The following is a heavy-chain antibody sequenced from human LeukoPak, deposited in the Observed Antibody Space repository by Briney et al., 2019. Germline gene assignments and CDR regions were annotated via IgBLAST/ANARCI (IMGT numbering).Heavy chain of an antibody. V-gene: IGHV1-69*01. Sequence: SSVKVSCKASGGTFSSYAISWVRQAPGQGLEWMGGIIPIFGTANYAQKFLGRVTITADESTSTAYMELSSLRSEDTALYYCARDYFAYYYNSGSSAVDYWGQGTLVTVSS. CDR3: ARDYFAYYYNSGSSAVDY. CDR2: IIPIFGTA. J-gene: IGHJ4*02. D-gene: IGHD3-10*01. CDR1: GGTFSSYA.